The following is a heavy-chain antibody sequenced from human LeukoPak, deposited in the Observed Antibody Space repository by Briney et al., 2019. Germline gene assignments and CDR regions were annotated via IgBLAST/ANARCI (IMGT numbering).Heavy chain of an antibody. V-gene: IGHV1-69*05. CDR3: ARDNGSSWYGYYFDY. CDR2: IIPIFGTA. Sequence: GASVKVSCKASGGTFSSYAISWVRQAPGQGLEWMGGIIPIFGTANYAQKFQGRVTITTDESASTAYMELSSLRSEDTAVYYCARDNGSSWYGYYFDYWGQGTLVTVSS. CDR1: GGTFSSYA. J-gene: IGHJ4*02. D-gene: IGHD6-13*01.